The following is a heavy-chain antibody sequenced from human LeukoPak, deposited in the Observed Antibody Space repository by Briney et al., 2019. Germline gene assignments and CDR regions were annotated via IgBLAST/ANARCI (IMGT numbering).Heavy chain of an antibody. CDR2: ISSSSSYI. CDR1: GFTFSRYI. D-gene: IGHD6-13*01. Sequence: GGSLTLSCAASGFTFSRYIMNWVRQAPAKGLAWVSSISSSSSYIYYADSVKGRFTISRDKAKNSLYLQMNSLRAEDTAVYYCARGHQQQLVLGAFDIWGQGTMVTVSS. CDR3: ARGHQQQLVLGAFDI. J-gene: IGHJ3*02. V-gene: IGHV3-21*01.